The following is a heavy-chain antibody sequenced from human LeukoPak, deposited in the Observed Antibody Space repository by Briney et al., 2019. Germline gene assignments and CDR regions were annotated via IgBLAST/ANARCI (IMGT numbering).Heavy chain of an antibody. CDR2: ISSSSSYI. D-gene: IGHD1-26*01. J-gene: IGHJ3*02. Sequence: PGGSLRLSCAASGFTFSSYSMNWVRQAPGKGLEWVSSISSSSSYIYYADSVKGRFTISRDNAKNSLYLQMNSLRAEDTAVYYCARGLPYSGSYLDAFDIWGQGTMVTVSS. V-gene: IGHV3-21*01. CDR3: ARGLPYSGSYLDAFDI. CDR1: GFTFSSYS.